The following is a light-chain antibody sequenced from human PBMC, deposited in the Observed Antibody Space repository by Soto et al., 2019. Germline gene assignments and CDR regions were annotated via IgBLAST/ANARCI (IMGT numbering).Light chain of an antibody. CDR1: QSVSSNY. CDR3: QHHGDSPIP. J-gene: IGKJ5*01. V-gene: IGKV3-20*01. CDR2: GAS. Sequence: EIGLTQSPCTLSFSPGEEATLSCRASQSVSSNYLAWFQQKPGQAPRLLIYGASSRASGIPGRFSGSGSGTDFTLTISRLEPEDFAVYYCQHHGDSPIPFGQGTLLEI.